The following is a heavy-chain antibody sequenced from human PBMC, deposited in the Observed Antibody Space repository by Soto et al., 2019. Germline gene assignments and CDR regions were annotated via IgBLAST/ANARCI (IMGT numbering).Heavy chain of an antibody. CDR1: GGSISSGGYS. CDR3: ARGFSRVTTGSPQVVGYGMDV. J-gene: IGHJ6*02. V-gene: IGHV4-30-2*01. Sequence: SETLSLTCAVSGGSISSGGYSRSWIRQPPGKGLEWIGYIYHSGSTYYNPSLKSRVTISVDRSKNQFSLKLSSVTAADTAVYYCARGFSRVTTGSPQVVGYGMDVWGQGTTVTVSS. D-gene: IGHD4-4*01. CDR2: IYHSGST.